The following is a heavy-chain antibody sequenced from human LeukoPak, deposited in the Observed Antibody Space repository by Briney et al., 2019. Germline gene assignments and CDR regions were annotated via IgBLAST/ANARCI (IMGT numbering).Heavy chain of an antibody. J-gene: IGHJ4*02. D-gene: IGHD6-19*01. V-gene: IGHV3-11*01. CDR1: GFTFSDYY. CDR3: TPLRTSGWYQDS. CDR2: ISSSGITI. Sequence: PGGSLRLSCAVSGFTFSDYYMSWIRQAPGEGLEWVSYISSSGITIYYADSVKGRFTVSRGNAKDSLYLQMNSLRAEDTAVYYCTPLRTSGWYQDSWGQGTLVTVSS.